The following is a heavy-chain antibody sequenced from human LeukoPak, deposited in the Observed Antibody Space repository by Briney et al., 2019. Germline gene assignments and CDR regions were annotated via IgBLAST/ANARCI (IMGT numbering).Heavy chain of an antibody. D-gene: IGHD2-15*01. CDR3: ARVDGSPDY. V-gene: IGHV1-69*13. CDR1: GGTFNTYG. J-gene: IGHJ4*02. CDR2: IIPIFGTV. Sequence: SVKVSCKASGGTFNTYGISWVRQAPGQGLEWMGGIIPIFGTVNYAQKFLGRVTITADESTSTGYMELSSLRSEDTALYFCARVDGSPDYWGQGTLVTVSS.